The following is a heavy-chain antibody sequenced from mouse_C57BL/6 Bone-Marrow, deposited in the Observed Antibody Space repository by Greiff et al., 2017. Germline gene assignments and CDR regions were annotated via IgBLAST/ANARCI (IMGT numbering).Heavy chain of an antibody. CDR2: SYPRSGNT. Sequence: LQLQQSGAELARPGASVKLSCKASGYTFTSYGISWVKQRTGQGLEWIGESYPRSGNTYYNEKFKGKATLTADKSSSTAYMELRSLTSEDSAVYFGARDYYDYDWYFDVWGTGTTVTVSS. CDR1: GYTFTSYG. D-gene: IGHD2-4*01. J-gene: IGHJ1*03. CDR3: ARDYYDYDWYFDV. V-gene: IGHV1-81*01.